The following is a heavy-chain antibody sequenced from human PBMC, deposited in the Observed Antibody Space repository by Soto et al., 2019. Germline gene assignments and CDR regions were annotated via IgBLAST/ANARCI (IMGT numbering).Heavy chain of an antibody. CDR2: LYWDDDK. Sequence: QITLKESGPTLVKPTQTLTLTCTFSGFSLSTSGVGVGWIRQPPGKALEWLALLYWDDDKRYSPSLKSRLTITKDTSKNQVVLTLTNMDPVDTATYYCAHRLWIHPAFDYWGQGTLVTVSS. D-gene: IGHD5-18*01. CDR1: GFSLSTSGVG. J-gene: IGHJ4*02. CDR3: AHRLWIHPAFDY. V-gene: IGHV2-5*02.